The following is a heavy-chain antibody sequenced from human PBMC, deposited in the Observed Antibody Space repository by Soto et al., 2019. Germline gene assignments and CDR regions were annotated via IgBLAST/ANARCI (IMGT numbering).Heavy chain of an antibody. J-gene: IGHJ6*02. Sequence: SVKVSCKASGGTFNNYPITWVRQAPGQGLEWMGGSIPIFGTANYAQKFQGRVTISVDESTSTAYMELCSLRSEDTAVYYCARGRGYSGDDHYYYFDMDVWGQGTTVTVS. CDR2: SIPIFGTA. CDR3: ARGRGYSGDDHYYYFDMDV. D-gene: IGHD5-12*01. V-gene: IGHV1-69*13. CDR1: GGTFNNYP.